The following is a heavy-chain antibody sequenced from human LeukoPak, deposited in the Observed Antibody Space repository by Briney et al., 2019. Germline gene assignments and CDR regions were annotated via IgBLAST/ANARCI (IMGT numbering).Heavy chain of an antibody. CDR1: GGSFSGYY. Sequence: SETLSLTCAVYGGSFSGYYWSWIRQPPGKGLEWIGEINHSGSTNYNPSLKSRVTISVDTSKNQFSLKLSSVTAADTAVYYRARVKKGPRLVPFDYWGQGTLVTVSS. CDR3: ARVKKGPRLVPFDY. D-gene: IGHD3-22*01. J-gene: IGHJ4*02. V-gene: IGHV4-34*01. CDR2: INHSGST.